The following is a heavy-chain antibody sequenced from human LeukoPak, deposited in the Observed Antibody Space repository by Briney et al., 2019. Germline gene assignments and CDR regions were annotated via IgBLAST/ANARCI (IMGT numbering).Heavy chain of an antibody. CDR1: GFTFSSYW. CDR2: IKSDGST. CDR3: ARAPSEIGGYYPEYFRH. J-gene: IGHJ1*01. V-gene: IGHV3-74*01. D-gene: IGHD3-22*01. Sequence: GGSLRLSCAASGFTFSSYWMHRVRQAPGKGLVWVSRIKSDGSTRYADSVKGRFTVSRDNAKNTVSLQMNSLRAEDTGVYYCARAPSEIGGYYPEYFRHWGQGTLVIVSS.